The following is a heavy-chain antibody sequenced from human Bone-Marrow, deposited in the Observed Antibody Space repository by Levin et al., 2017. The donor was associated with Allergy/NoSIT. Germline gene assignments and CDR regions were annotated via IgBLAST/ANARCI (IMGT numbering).Heavy chain of an antibody. CDR1: GFIFSKYS. V-gene: IGHV3-21*01. D-gene: IGHD1/OR15-1a*01. Sequence: GGSLRLSCAASGFIFSKYSLHWVRQSPGKGLEWVSSISSASSYISYADSVKGRFTISRDNAKNSLSLQMNSLRAEDTAVYYCVRSESITGTEDLKVMDVWGQGTTVTVSS. J-gene: IGHJ6*02. CDR2: ISSASSYI. CDR3: VRSESITGTEDLKVMDV.